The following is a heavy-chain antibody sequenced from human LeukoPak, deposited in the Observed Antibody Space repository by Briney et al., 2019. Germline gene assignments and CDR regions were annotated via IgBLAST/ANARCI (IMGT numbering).Heavy chain of an antibody. V-gene: IGHV3-23*01. J-gene: IGHJ4*02. CDR1: GFIFNSYG. CDR2: ITGSTRTT. D-gene: IGHD2-15*01. CDR3: AKDQPNRFCSGGSCSITHDH. Sequence: GGSLRLSCAASGFIFNSYGMSWVRQAPGEGLEWVSGITGSTRTTYYADSVKGRFTISRDNAKNMLYLQMNSLRAEDTAVYYCAKDQPNRFCSGGSCSITHDHWGQGTLVTVSS.